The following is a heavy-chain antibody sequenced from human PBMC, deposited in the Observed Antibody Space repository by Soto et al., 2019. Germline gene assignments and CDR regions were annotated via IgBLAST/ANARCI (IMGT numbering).Heavy chain of an antibody. V-gene: IGHV4-59*01. CDR1: GGSISSYY. CDR2: IYYSGST. CDR3: ARERFEYSSSYFDY. Sequence: SETLSLTCTVSGGSISSYYWSWIRQPPGKGLEWIGYIYYSGSTNYNPSLKSRVTISVDTSKNQFSLKLSSVTAVDTAVYYCARERFEYSSSYFDYWGQGTLVTVSS. J-gene: IGHJ4*02. D-gene: IGHD6-6*01.